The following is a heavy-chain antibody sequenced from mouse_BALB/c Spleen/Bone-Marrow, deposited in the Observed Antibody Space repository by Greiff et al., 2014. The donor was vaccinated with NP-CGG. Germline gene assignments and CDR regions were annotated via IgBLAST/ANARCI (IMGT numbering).Heavy chain of an antibody. D-gene: IGHD4-1*01. V-gene: IGHV3-1*02. CDR3: ARFAGTPYTMDY. CDR2: IHYSGTT. CDR1: GYSITSDYS. Sequence: VQLKESGPDLVKPSQSLSLTCTVTGYSITSDYSWHWIRQFPGNKLGWMGYIHYSGTTVYNPSLKSRISITRDTSNNQFFLQLNSVTTEDTATYYCARFAGTPYTMDYWGQGTSVTVSS. J-gene: IGHJ4*01.